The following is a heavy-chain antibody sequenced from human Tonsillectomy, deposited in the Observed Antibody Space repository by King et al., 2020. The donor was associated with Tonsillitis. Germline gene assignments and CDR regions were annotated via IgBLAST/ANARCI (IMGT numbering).Heavy chain of an antibody. J-gene: IGHJ4*02. CDR2: IRYDGSNK. CDR3: APLSLRGSGWLSLDY. CDR1: GFTFSSYG. V-gene: IGHV3-30*02. D-gene: IGHD6-19*01. Sequence: VQLVESGGGVVQPGGSLRLSCAASGFTFSSYGMHWVRQAPGKGLEWVAFIRYDGSNKYYADSVKGRFTISRDNSKNTLYLQMSSLRAEDTAVYYCAPLSLRGSGWLSLDYWGQGTLVTVSS.